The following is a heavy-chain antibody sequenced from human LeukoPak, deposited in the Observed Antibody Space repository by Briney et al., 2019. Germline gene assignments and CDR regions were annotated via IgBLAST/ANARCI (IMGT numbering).Heavy chain of an antibody. V-gene: IGHV3-23*01. CDR1: GFTFSSYA. CDR2: ISGSGGST. J-gene: IGHJ4*02. Sequence: GGSLRLSCAASGFTFSSYAMSWVRQAPGKGLERVSAISGSGGSTYYADSVKGRFTISRDNSKNTLYLQMNSLRAEDTAVYYCAKGSVYDFWSGYSRHLNYWGQGTLVTVSS. CDR3: AKGSVYDFWSGYSRHLNY. D-gene: IGHD3-3*01.